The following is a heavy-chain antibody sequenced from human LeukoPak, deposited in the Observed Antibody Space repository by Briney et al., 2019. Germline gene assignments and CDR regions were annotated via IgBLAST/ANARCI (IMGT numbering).Heavy chain of an antibody. J-gene: IGHJ4*02. Sequence: GGSLRLSCAASGLTFSSYGMHWVRQAPGKGLEWVAVISYDGSNKYYADSVKGRFTISRDNSKNTLYLQMNSLRAEDTAVYYCAKVGEQWQPSGDLGDWGQGTLVTVSS. CDR1: GLTFSSYG. V-gene: IGHV3-30*18. D-gene: IGHD6-19*01. CDR3: AKVGEQWQPSGDLGD. CDR2: ISYDGSNK.